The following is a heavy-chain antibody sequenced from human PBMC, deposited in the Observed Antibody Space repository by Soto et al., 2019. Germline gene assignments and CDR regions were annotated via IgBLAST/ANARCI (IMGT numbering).Heavy chain of an antibody. J-gene: IGHJ4*02. CDR2: TYYRSKWYN. D-gene: IGHD3-10*01. V-gene: IGHV6-1*01. CDR3: ARTLRSGVLKFDS. Sequence: SQTLSLTCAISGDSVSSNSAAWNWIRQSPSRGLEWLGRTYYRSKWYNDYAVSVKSRITINPDTSKNQFSLKVNSVTAADTAVYYCARTLRSGVLKFDSWGQGTLVTVSS. CDR1: GDSVSSNSAA.